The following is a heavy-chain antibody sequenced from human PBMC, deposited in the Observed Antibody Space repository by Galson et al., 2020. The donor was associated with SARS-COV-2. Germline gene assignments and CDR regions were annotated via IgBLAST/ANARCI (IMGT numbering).Heavy chain of an antibody. CDR2: FHSDGST. D-gene: IGHD6-6*01. CDR1: NGSISSDY. J-gene: IGHJ4*02. V-gene: IGHV4-4*08. Sequence: SETLSLTCSVSNGSISSDYWAWIRQTPGKGLEWIGFFHSDGSTNYNPSLKNRVTISVDTSKNRFSLKLSSLTAADTAVYFCARYTTSSVSVDYWRQGTLVTVSS. CDR3: ARYTTSSVSVDY.